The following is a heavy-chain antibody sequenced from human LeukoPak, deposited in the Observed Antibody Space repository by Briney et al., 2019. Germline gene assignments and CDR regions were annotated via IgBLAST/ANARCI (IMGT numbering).Heavy chain of an antibody. Sequence: PAGSLRLSCAASGFTFSSYGMHWVRQAPGKGLEWVAFIRYDGSNKYYADSVKGRFTISRDNSKNTLYLQMNSLRAEDTAVYYCAKDPYRIAVAGTGPDYWGQGTLVTVSS. J-gene: IGHJ4*02. D-gene: IGHD6-19*01. V-gene: IGHV3-30*02. CDR2: IRYDGSNK. CDR1: GFTFSSYG. CDR3: AKDPYRIAVAGTGPDY.